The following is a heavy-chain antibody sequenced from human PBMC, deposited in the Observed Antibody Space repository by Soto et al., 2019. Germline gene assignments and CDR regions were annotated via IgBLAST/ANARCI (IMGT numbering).Heavy chain of an antibody. CDR1: DGSISGLY. CDR2: IYSSGTT. D-gene: IGHD1-1*01. J-gene: IGHJ6*03. CDR3: ARLRNPYFMDA. Sequence: QVQLQESGPGLVRPSETLSLTCSVSDGSISGLYWTWVRQPPGKGLEWIGWIYSSGTTNYNPSITSRVTISVDTSKNQFSLKLSSVTAADTAIYYCARLRNPYFMDAWGKGTTVAVSS. V-gene: IGHV4-59*08.